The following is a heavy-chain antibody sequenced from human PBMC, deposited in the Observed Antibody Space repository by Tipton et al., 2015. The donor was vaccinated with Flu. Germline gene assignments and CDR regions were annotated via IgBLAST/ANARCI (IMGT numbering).Heavy chain of an antibody. V-gene: IGHV3-7*01. CDR3: ATSVVAALGTDYFAF. CDR1: GFTFSTYW. Sequence: SLRLSCAASGFTFSTYWMNWVRQAPGKGLEWVANINREGSEKYYVGSVKGRFTISRDNTQNSLYLQMNSLRAEDTAVYYCATSVVAALGTDYFAFWGQGTLVTVSS. J-gene: IGHJ4*02. CDR2: INREGSEK. D-gene: IGHD6-13*01.